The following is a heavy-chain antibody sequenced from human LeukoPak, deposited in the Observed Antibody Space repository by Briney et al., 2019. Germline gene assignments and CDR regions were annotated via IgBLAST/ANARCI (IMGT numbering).Heavy chain of an antibody. V-gene: IGHV3-48*03. CDR1: GFTFSSYE. D-gene: IGHD3-22*01. Sequence: GRSLRLSCAASGFTFSSYEMNWVRQAPGKGLEWVSYISSSGSTIYYSDSVKGRFTISRDNAKNSLYLQMNSLRAEDTAVYYCARVVSSGYHNWFDPWGQGTLVTVSS. J-gene: IGHJ5*02. CDR2: ISSSGSTI. CDR3: ARVVSSGYHNWFDP.